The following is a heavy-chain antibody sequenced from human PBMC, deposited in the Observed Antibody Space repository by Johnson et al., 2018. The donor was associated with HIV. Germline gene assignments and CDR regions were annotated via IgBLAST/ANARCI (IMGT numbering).Heavy chain of an antibody. J-gene: IGHJ3*01. CDR3: ASEVEYSTLGGV. CDR2: IRYDGSNK. Sequence: QVQLVESGGGVVQPGGSLRLSCAASGFTFSSYGMHWVRQAPGKGLEWVAFIRYDGSNKYYADSVKGRFTISRDNAKRSLSLQMNSLRADDTAVYYCASEVEYSTLGGVWGQGTVVTVSS. V-gene: IGHV3-30*02. CDR1: GFTFSSYG. D-gene: IGHD6-6*01.